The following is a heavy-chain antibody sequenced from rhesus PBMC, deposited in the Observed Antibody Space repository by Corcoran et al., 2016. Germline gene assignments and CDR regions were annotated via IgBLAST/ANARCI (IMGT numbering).Heavy chain of an antibody. V-gene: IGHV4-160*01. J-gene: IGHJ6*01. D-gene: IGHD5-12*01. CDR1: GGSISSNY. Sequence: QVQLQESGPGLVKPSETLSLPCAVSGGSISSNYWSWIRQPPGRGLGWIGRIYGSTRSTDYNPSLKSRVTISTDPSKNQFSLKLSSVTAADTAVYYCARDRPRGSPTATYGLDSWGQGVVVTVSS. CDR3: ARDRPRGSPTATYGLDS. CDR2: IYGSTRST.